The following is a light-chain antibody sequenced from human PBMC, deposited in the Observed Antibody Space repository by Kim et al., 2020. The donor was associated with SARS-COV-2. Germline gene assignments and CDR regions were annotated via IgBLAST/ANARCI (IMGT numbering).Light chain of an antibody. J-gene: IGKJ2*01. V-gene: IGKV1-5*03. CDR3: QQYVQGYT. CDR1: QSISSW. Sequence: DIQMTQSPSTLSASVGDRVTITCRASQSISSWLAWYQQKPGKAPKLLIYKASTLESGVPSRFSGSGSGTEFTLTINSLQPDDFATYYCQQYVQGYTFGQGTKLEI. CDR2: KAS.